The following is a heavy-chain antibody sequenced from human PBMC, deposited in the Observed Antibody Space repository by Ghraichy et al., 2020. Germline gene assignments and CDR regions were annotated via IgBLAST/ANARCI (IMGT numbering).Heavy chain of an antibody. CDR1: GGSISSSTYY. V-gene: IGHV4-39*01. Sequence: SQTLSLTCTVSGGSISSSTYYWGWIRQPPGKGLEWIGTIYSRGSTYYNPSLKSRVTISVDTSKNQFSLKLSSVTAADTAVYYCARRFPATYYFDYWGQGTLVTVSS. J-gene: IGHJ4*02. CDR2: IYSRGST. CDR3: ARRFPATYYFDY.